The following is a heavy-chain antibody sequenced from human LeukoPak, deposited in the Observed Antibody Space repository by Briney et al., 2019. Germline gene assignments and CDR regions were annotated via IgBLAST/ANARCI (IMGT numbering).Heavy chain of an antibody. CDR3: ATYCSGGSCYHYFDY. V-gene: IGHV1-18*01. D-gene: IGHD2-15*01. CDR2: ISAYNGNT. CDR1: GYTFTSYG. J-gene: IGHJ4*02. Sequence: ASVKVSCKASGYTFTSYGISWVRRAPGQGLEWMGWISAYNGNTNYAQKLQGRVTMTTDTSTSTAYMELRSLRSDDTAVYYCATYCSGGSCYHYFDYWGQGTLVTVSS.